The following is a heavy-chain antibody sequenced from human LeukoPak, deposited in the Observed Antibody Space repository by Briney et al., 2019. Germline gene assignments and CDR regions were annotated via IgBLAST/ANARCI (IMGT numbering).Heavy chain of an antibody. J-gene: IGHJ3*02. D-gene: IGHD3-3*01. CDR3: ASALRFLEWSYAFDI. CDR1: GFTFSSYE. Sequence: GGSLRLSCGASGFTFSSYEMNWVRQAPGKGLEWVSYISSSGSTIYYADSVKGRFTISRDNAKNSLYLQMNSLRAEDTAVYYCASALRFLEWSYAFDIWGQGTMVTVSS. V-gene: IGHV3-48*03. CDR2: ISSSGSTI.